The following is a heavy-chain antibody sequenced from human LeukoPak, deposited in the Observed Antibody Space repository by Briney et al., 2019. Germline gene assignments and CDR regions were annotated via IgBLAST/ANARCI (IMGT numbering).Heavy chain of an antibody. Sequence: SQTLSLTCTVSGGSISSGGYSWSWIRQHPGKGLEWIGYIYYSGSTYYNPSLKSRVTISVDTSKNQFSLKLSSVTAADTAVYYCARLQIPGDIVVVPAAIDYWGQGTLVTVSS. J-gene: IGHJ4*02. V-gene: IGHV4-31*03. CDR1: GGSISSGGYS. CDR3: ARLQIPGDIVVVPAAIDY. D-gene: IGHD2-2*02. CDR2: IYYSGST.